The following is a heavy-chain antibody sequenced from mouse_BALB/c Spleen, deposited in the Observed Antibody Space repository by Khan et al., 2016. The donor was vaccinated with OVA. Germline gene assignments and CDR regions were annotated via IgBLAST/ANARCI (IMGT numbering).Heavy chain of an antibody. CDR2: ISTYNGYT. Sequence: VQLQESGPEVVRPGVLVKISCKGSGYTFTDYAMHWVKQSHAKSLEWIGVISTYNGYTNYNQKVKGKAIMNVNKSSSNAYIELTRLTSEDSAIYFCARLTPYGGQGTLVTVSA. D-gene: IGHD4-1*01. CDR1: GYTFTDYA. J-gene: IGHJ3*01. CDR3: ARLTPY. V-gene: IGHV1S137*01.